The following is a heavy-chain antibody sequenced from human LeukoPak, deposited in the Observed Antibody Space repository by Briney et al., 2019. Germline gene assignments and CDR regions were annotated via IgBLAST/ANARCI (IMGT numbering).Heavy chain of an antibody. J-gene: IGHJ4*02. CDR2: VTGSGGST. Sequence: GGSLRLSCVASGFTFSNYAMSWVRQAAGKRLEWVSAVTGSGGSTYYADSVKGRFTISRDNSRNTLFLQMNSLRAEDTAIYYYAKWGDFDILTGYYVSDFWGQGTLVTVSS. CDR1: GFTFSNYA. D-gene: IGHD3-9*01. V-gene: IGHV3-23*01. CDR3: AKWGDFDILTGYYVSDF.